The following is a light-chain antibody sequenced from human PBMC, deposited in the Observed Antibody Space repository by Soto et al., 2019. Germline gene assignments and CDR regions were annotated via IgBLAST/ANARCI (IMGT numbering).Light chain of an antibody. Sequence: EIGLTQSPATLSLSPGERATLSCRASQSVSRYLAWYQQKPGQAPRLLIHDTSTRATGVPDTFSGSVSGTEFTLTISSLEPEDFAMYYCQQRFSWPPTFGGGTHVEIK. CDR3: QQRFSWPPT. V-gene: IGKV3-11*01. CDR2: DTS. J-gene: IGKJ4*01. CDR1: QSVSRY.